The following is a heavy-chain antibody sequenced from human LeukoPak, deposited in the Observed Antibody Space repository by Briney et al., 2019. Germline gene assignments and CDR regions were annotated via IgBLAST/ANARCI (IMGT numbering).Heavy chain of an antibody. CDR2: ISAHNGNT. D-gene: IGHD6-13*01. J-gene: IGHJ6*03. Sequence: GASVKVSCKTSGYTFTTYGISWVRQAPGQGLEWMGWISAHNGNTNYAQKLQGRVTMTTDTSTSTAYMELRSLRSDDTAVYYCARVSYSSSWDSRDYYYMEVWGKGTTVTVSS. V-gene: IGHV1-18*01. CDR1: GYTFTTYG. CDR3: ARVSYSSSWDSRDYYYMEV.